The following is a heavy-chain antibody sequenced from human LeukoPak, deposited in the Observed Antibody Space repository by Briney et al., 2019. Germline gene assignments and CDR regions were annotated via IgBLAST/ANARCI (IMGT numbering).Heavy chain of an antibody. CDR1: GFTVDGHY. D-gene: IGHD3-16*01. CDR2: VYSGGTT. J-gene: IGHJ4*02. V-gene: IGHV3-66*04. Sequence: GGSLRLSCAASGFTVDGHYMNWVRQAPGKGLEWVSVVYSGGTTFYADSIKGRFTIFRDNSKNMLYLHMNSLRAEDTAVYYCARHLWFDYWGQGTLVTVSS. CDR3: ARHLWFDY.